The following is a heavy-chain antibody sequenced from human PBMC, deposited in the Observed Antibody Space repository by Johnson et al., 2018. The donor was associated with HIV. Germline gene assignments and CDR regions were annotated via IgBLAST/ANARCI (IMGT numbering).Heavy chain of an antibody. CDR1: GFTFSSYA. V-gene: IGHV3-30*04. CDR3: ARLPSGYSRDGFNI. CDR2: IRYDGSNK. Sequence: QVQLVESGGGVVQPGRSLRLSCAASGFTFSSYAMHWVRQAPGKGLEWVAFIRYDGSNKYYADSVKGRFTISRDNSKKKLYLQMNSLRPEDTAVYYCARLPSGYSRDGFNIWGQGTMVTVSS. J-gene: IGHJ3*02. D-gene: IGHD5-18*01.